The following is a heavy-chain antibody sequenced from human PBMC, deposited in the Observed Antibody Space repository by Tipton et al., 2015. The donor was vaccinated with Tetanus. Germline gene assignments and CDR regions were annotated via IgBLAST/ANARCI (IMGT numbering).Heavy chain of an antibody. CDR3: ARDGGFLSGFYAFDF. J-gene: IGHJ3*01. CDR2: INPIGGST. Sequence: QSGPEVKKPGASVKVSCKASGYTLTSYHMHWVRQAPGQGLEWMGIINPIGGSTSYAQKFQGRITMTGDTSTSTVYMDLNSLRSEDTAVYYCARDGGFLSGFYAFDFWGQGTIVTVSS. V-gene: IGHV1-46*01. CDR1: GYTLTSYH. D-gene: IGHD3-3*01.